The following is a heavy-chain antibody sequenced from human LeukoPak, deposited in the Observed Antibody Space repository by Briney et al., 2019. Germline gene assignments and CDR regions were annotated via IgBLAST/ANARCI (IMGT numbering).Heavy chain of an antibody. Sequence: GGSLRLSCAASGFTFTTYAVSWVRQAPGKWLEWVSTISDSGGSTYYADSVKGRFTISRDNSKNTLYLQMNSLRAEDTAVYFCAKSLPAAAGTGAFDIWGQGTMVTVSS. CDR1: GFTFTTYA. J-gene: IGHJ3*02. CDR2: ISDSGGST. V-gene: IGHV3-23*01. CDR3: AKSLPAAAGTGAFDI. D-gene: IGHD6-13*01.